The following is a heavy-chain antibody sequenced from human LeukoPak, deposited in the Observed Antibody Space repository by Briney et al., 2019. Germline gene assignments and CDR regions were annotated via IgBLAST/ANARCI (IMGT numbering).Heavy chain of an antibody. CDR3: ARDSGSSGVFDY. CDR2: IYHSGST. J-gene: IGHJ4*02. Sequence: SETLSLTCAVSGGSISSGGYSWSWIRQPPGKGLEWIGYIYHSGSTYYNPSLKSRVTISVDRSKNQFSLKLSSVTAADTAVYYCARDSGSSGVFDYWGQGTLVTVSS. V-gene: IGHV4-30-2*01. D-gene: IGHD3-22*01. CDR1: GGSISSGGYS.